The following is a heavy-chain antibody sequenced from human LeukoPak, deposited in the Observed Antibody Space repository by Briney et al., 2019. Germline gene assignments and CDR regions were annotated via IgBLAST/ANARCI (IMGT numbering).Heavy chain of an antibody. CDR2: INHGGST. CDR3: ARGVLMVYAIPNYFDY. CDR1: GGSFSGYY. D-gene: IGHD2-8*01. Sequence: SETLSLTCAVYGGSFSGYYWSWIRQPPGKGLEWIGEINHGGSTNYNPSLKSRVTISVDTSKNQFSLKLSSVTAADTAVYYCARGVLMVYAIPNYFDYWGQGTLVTVSS. J-gene: IGHJ4*02. V-gene: IGHV4-34*01.